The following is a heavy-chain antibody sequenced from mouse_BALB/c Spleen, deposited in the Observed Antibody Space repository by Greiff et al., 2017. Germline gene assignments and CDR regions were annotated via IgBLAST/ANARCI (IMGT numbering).Heavy chain of an antibody. CDR1: GYTFTSYW. Sequence: QVQLQQPGAELVKPGASVKLSCKASGYTFTSYWMHWVKQRPGQGLEWIGEIDPSDSYTNYNQKFKGKATLTVDKSSSTAYMQLSSLTSEDSAVYYCETSRDAWFAYWGEGTLVTVSA. V-gene: IGHV1-69*02. J-gene: IGHJ3*01. CDR2: IDPSDSYT. CDR3: ETSRDAWFAY. D-gene: IGHD3-3*01.